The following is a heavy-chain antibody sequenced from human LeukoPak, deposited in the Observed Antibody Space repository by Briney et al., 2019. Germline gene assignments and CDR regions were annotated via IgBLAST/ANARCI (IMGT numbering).Heavy chain of an antibody. J-gene: IGHJ6*03. CDR3: ARGITIFGVVIADYYYFYMDV. V-gene: IGHV4-4*09. Sequence: PSETLSLTCTVSGGSISSYYWSWIRQPPGKGLEWIGFIYTSGSTNYNPSLKSRVTISVDTSKNQFSLKLSSVTAADTAVYYCARGITIFGVVIADYYYFYMDVCGKGTTVTVSS. D-gene: IGHD3-3*01. CDR1: GGSISSYY. CDR2: IYTSGST.